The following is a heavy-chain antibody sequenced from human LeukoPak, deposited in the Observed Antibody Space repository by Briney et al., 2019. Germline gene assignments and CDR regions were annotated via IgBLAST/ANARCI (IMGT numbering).Heavy chain of an antibody. D-gene: IGHD6-13*01. CDR3: AKTAGIVAAADFDY. CDR1: GFTFSNYG. Sequence: PGGSLRLSCAASGFTFSNYGMSWVRQAPGKGLEWVSSISGSGDSTYYADSVKGRFTISRDNSKNTLYLQMNSLRAEDTAVYYCAKTAGIVAAADFDYWGQGTLVTVSS. J-gene: IGHJ4*02. V-gene: IGHV3-23*01. CDR2: ISGSGDST.